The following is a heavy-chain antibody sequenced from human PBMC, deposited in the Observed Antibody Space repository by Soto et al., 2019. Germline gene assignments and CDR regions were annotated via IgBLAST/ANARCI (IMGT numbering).Heavy chain of an antibody. CDR2: IYYSGST. J-gene: IGHJ5*02. Sequence: SETLSLTCTVSGASMSSGGYYWTWIRQSPGKGLEWIGYIYYSGSTYYNPSLESRVAILLDTSRSQFSLTLHSVTAADTAIYYCARDRHNNFFDPWGQGTLVTVSS. D-gene: IGHD6-6*01. V-gene: IGHV4-31*03. CDR1: GASMSSGGYY. CDR3: ARDRHNNFFDP.